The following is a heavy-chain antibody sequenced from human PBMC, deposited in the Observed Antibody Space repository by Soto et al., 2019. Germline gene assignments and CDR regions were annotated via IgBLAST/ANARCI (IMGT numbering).Heavy chain of an antibody. Sequence: EVRLVESGGGLVKPGGSLRLSCAASGFTFKDAWMSWVRQAPGKGLEWVGHIKSTDTGGTTDYAAPVKGRFSISKDDSEDTLYLQMNTLKTEDTAMYFCTWHPDIWGQGTSVIVSS. CDR3: TWHPDI. CDR2: IKSTDTGGTT. J-gene: IGHJ6*02. V-gene: IGHV3-15*01. CDR1: GFTFKDAW.